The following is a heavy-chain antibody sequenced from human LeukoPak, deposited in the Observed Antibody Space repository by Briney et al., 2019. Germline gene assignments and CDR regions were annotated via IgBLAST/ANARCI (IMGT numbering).Heavy chain of an antibody. CDR1: GFTFSSYG. CDR2: ISYDGSNK. CDR3: AKGEQWLATGNFDY. J-gene: IGHJ4*02. V-gene: IGHV3-30*18. D-gene: IGHD6-19*01. Sequence: PGRSLRLSCAASGFTFSSYGMHWVRQAPGKGLEWVAVISYDGSNKYYADSVKGRFTISRDNSKNTLYLQMNSLRAEDTAVYYCAKGEQWLATGNFDYWGQGTLVTVSS.